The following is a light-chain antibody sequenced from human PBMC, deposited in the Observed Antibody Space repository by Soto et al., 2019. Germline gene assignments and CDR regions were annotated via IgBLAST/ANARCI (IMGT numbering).Light chain of an antibody. CDR2: GAS. CDR1: QSVSSN. J-gene: IGKJ1*01. Sequence: EIVMTQSPATLSVSPGERATLSCRASQSVSSNLAWYQQKPGQAPRLLIYGASTRATGIPARFSGSGSGTEFTLTINNLQREDFADYFCQQTYSNLWTFGQGTKVDI. V-gene: IGKV3-15*01. CDR3: QQTYSNLWT.